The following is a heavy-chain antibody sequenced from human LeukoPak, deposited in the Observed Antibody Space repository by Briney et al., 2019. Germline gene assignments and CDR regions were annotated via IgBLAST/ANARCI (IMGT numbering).Heavy chain of an antibody. Sequence: PSETLSLTCIVSGGSISSGDYYWSWIRQPPGKGLEWIGYIYYSGSTYYNPSLKSRVTISVDTSKNQFSLKLSSVTAADTAVYYCARAGEGYCSSTSCYTGGFDYWGQGTLVTVSS. CDR3: ARAGEGYCSSTSCYTGGFDY. V-gene: IGHV4-30-4*01. J-gene: IGHJ4*02. CDR1: GGSISSGDYY. CDR2: IYYSGST. D-gene: IGHD2-2*02.